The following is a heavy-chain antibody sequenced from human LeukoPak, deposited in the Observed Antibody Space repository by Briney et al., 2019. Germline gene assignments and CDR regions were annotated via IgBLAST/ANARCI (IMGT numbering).Heavy chain of an antibody. CDR2: INPNSGGT. D-gene: IGHD3-10*01. CDR3: ARGDYYGSGSYFPRFGYYYYMDV. J-gene: IGHJ6*03. CDR1: GYTFTGHY. V-gene: IGHV1-2*02. Sequence: ASVKVSCQASGYTFTGHYMHWVRQAPGQGLEWMGWINPNSGGTNYAQKFQGRVTMTRDTSISTAYMELSRLRSDDTAVYYCARGDYYGSGSYFPRFGYYYYMDVWGKGTTVTISS.